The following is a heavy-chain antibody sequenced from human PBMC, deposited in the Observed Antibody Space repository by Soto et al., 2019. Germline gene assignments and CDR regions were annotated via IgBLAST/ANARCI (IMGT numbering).Heavy chain of an antibody. V-gene: IGHV1-58*01. CDR2: IVVGSGNT. D-gene: IGHD2-2*01. Sequence: RASVKVSCKASGFTFTSSAVQWVRQARGQRLEWIGWIVVGSGNTNYAQKFQERVTITRDMSTSTAYMELSSLRSEDTAVYYCAAAHCSSTSCYLPYNWFDPWGQGTLVTVSS. CDR3: AAAHCSSTSCYLPYNWFDP. CDR1: GFTFTSSA. J-gene: IGHJ5*02.